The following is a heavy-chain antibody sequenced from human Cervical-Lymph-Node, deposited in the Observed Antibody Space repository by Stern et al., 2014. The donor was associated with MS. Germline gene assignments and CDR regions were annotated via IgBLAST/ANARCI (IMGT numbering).Heavy chain of an antibody. Sequence: VHLVESGPGLVKPSQTLSLTCTVSGGSVSSGSRYWSRIRQHPGKGLEWIGYISYSGNTYYSPSLQSRLTISMDTSKNQFSLKLRSVTAADTAIYYCARVTEFLRFFYPDYWGQGTLVTVSS. CDR3: ARVTEFLRFFYPDY. V-gene: IGHV4-31*03. D-gene: IGHD3-3*01. J-gene: IGHJ4*02. CDR1: GGSVSSGSRY. CDR2: ISYSGNT.